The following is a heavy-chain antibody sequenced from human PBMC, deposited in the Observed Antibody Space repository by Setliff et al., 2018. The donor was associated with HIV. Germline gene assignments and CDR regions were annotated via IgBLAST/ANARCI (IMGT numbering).Heavy chain of an antibody. CDR2: IYGSGSA. CDR3: AGDRDTSSWSYY. CDR1: GVSITNYY. J-gene: IGHJ4*02. V-gene: IGHV4-59*08. D-gene: IGHD6-13*01. Sequence: SETLSLTCTVSGVSITNYYWGWIRQPPGKGLEWIGSIYGSGSANYNPSLKSRVTISVDTSKNQFSLKLNSLTAADTAVYYCAGDRDTSSWSYYWGQGTLVTVSS.